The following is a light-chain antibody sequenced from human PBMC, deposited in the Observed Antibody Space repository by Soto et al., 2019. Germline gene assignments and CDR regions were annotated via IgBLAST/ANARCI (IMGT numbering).Light chain of an antibody. CDR1: QTISSW. CDR2: KAS. Sequence: DIQLTQSPSTLSGSLGDRVTIPWRASQTISSWLAGYQQNPGKAPKPLTYKASTLKSGVPSRFSGSGSGTEFTLTISSLQPDELATYDGQHYNSYSEAFGQGTKVELK. J-gene: IGKJ1*01. CDR3: QHYNSYSEA. V-gene: IGKV1-5*03.